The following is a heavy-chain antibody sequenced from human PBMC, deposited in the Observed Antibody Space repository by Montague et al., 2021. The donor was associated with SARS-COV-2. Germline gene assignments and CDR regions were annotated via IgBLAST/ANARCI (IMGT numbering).Heavy chain of an antibody. D-gene: IGHD3-10*01. V-gene: IGHV2-5*02. CDR3: VHYASGSYYFHY. J-gene: IGHJ4*02. CDR1: GFSITTSTMG. CDR2: XXWVDEK. Sequence: PALVKPTQTLTLTCNFSGFSITTSTMGVGWIRQPPGKALEWLALXXWVDEKRFSPSLKSRLTITKDTFKDQVVLRMTNMDPVDTATYYCVHYASGSYYFHYWGQGTLVTVSS.